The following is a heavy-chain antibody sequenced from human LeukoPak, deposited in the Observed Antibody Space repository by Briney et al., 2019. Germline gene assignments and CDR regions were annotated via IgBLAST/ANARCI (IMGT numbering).Heavy chain of an antibody. CDR1: GFTFSSYG. J-gene: IGHJ4*02. CDR2: IWYDGSNK. Sequence: PGGSLRLSCAASGFTFSSYGMHWVRQAPGKGLEWVAVIWYDGSNKYYADSVKGRSTISRDNSKNTLYLQMNSLRAEDTAVYYCAKDPYGGKNGFDYWGQGTLVTVSS. V-gene: IGHV3-33*06. CDR3: AKDPYGGKNGFDY. D-gene: IGHD4-23*01.